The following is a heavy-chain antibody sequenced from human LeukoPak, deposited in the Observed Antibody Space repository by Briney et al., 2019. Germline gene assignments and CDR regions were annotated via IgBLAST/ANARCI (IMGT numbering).Heavy chain of an antibody. CDR2: ISYDGSNK. Sequence: GRSLRLSCAASGFTFSSYGMHWVRQAPGKGLEWVAVISYDGSNKYYADSVKGRFTISRDNSKNTLYLQMNSLRAEDTAVYYCAKDQRITMVRGVIITNSGIDYWGQGTLVTVSS. CDR3: AKDQRITMVRGVIITNSGIDY. CDR1: GFTFSSYG. J-gene: IGHJ4*02. V-gene: IGHV3-30*18. D-gene: IGHD3-10*01.